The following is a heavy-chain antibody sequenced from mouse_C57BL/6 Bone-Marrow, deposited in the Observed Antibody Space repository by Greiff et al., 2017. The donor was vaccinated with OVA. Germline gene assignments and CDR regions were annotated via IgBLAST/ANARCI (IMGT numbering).Heavy chain of an antibody. CDR2: INSDGGST. CDR3: ARQTDQARFDY. J-gene: IGHJ2*01. CDR1: EYEFPSHD. Sequence: EVKLVQSGGGLVQPGESLKLSCESNEYEFPSHDMSWVRKTPGKGLELVAAINSDGGSTYYTDTMERRFIISRDNTNKTLYLQMSSLRSEDTALYYCARQTDQARFDYWGQGTTLTVSS. D-gene: IGHD3-2*02. V-gene: IGHV5-2*03.